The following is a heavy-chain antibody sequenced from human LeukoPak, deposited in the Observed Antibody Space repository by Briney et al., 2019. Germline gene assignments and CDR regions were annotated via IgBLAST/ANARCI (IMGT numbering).Heavy chain of an antibody. J-gene: IGHJ6*03. V-gene: IGHV3-30*02. Sequence: GGSLRLSCAASGFTFSSYGMQFSSYGLNWVRQAPGQGLEWVAFIRSDGRNKYYADSVKGRLTISRDNTKNMLYLQMNSLRAEDTAVYYCAKLKINYHYYMDVWGKGTTVIVSS. CDR2: IRSDGRNK. CDR3: AKLKINYHYYMDV. D-gene: IGHD3-16*01. CDR1: GFTFSSYG.